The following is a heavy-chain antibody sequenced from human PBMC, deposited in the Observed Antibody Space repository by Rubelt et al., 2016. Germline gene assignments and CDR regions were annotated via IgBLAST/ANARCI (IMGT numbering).Heavy chain of an antibody. D-gene: IGHD2-8*01. J-gene: IGHJ5*02. Sequence: QLQLQESGPGLVKPSETLSLTCTVSGGSISSSSYYWGWIRQPPGKGLEWIGTIDYSGATYYNPSLKSRVTIFVDTSKNQFSLKLSSGTAADAAVYYGARYDGVMGQNDPWGQGTLVTVSS. V-gene: IGHV4-39*01. CDR2: IDYSGAT. CDR1: GGSISSSSYY. CDR3: ARYDGVMGQNDP.